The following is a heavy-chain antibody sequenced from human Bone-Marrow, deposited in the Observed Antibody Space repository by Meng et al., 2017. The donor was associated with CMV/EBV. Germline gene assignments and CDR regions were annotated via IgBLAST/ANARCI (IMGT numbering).Heavy chain of an antibody. CDR2: IYPSDSDT. V-gene: IGHV5-51*01. J-gene: IGHJ4*02. CDR3: ARRPMLYCGTDCGFDF. Sequence: GASLKISWKCSGYSFTSYWIGWVRQMPGKGLEWMGIIYPSDSDTIYNPSFQGQVTISADTSINTAYLQWNSLKAADTAMYYCARRPMLYCGTDCGFDFWGQGTLVTVSS. D-gene: IGHD2-21*01. CDR1: GYSFTSYW.